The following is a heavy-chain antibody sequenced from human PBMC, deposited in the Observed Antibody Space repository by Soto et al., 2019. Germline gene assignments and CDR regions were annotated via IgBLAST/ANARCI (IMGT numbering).Heavy chain of an antibody. V-gene: IGHV4-38-2*02. D-gene: IGHD6-13*01. CDR2: IFHSGTT. CDR1: GYSISSGYY. CDR3: ARDLGGIAAAGRDY. Sequence: SETLSLTCAVSGYSISSGYYWSWIRQPPGKGLEWIGSIFHSGTTYYNPSLKSRVTISVDTSKNQFSLKLSSVTAADTAVYYCARDLGGIAAAGRDYWGQGTLVTVSS. J-gene: IGHJ4*02.